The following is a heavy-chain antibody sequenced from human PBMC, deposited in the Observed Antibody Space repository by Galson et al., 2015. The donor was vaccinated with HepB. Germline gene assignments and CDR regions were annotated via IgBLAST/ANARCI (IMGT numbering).Heavy chain of an antibody. CDR1: GFTFSDYY. D-gene: IGHD4-17*01. CDR2: ISSSSSYT. V-gene: IGHV3-11*05. J-gene: IGHJ5*02. Sequence: SLRLSCAASGFTFSDYYVSWIRQAPGKGLEWVSYISSSSSYTNYADSVKGRFTISRDNAKNSLYLQMNSLRAEDTAVYYCAREYYGDLERNGNWFDPWGQGTLVTVSS. CDR3: AREYYGDLERNGNWFDP.